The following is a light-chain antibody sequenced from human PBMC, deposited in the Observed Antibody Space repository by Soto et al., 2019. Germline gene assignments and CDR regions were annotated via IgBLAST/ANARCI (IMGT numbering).Light chain of an antibody. CDR1: SSDVGGYNY. J-gene: IGLJ1*01. CDR3: SSYTSSSTLEG. CDR2: EVS. Sequence: QSALTQPASVSGSPGQSITISCTGTSSDVGGYNYVSWYQQHPGKAPKLMIYEVSNRPSGVSNRFSGSKSGNTASLTISGLQAEDEADYYCSSYTSSSTLEGFGTATKLTVL. V-gene: IGLV2-14*01.